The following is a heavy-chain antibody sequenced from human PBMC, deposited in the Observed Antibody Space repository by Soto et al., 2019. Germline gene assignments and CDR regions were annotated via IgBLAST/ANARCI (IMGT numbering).Heavy chain of an antibody. D-gene: IGHD6-19*01. J-gene: IGHJ4*02. CDR3: ARLAVAGTPDY. CDR1: GYTFTSYY. Sequence: GASVKVSCKASGYTFTSYYMYWVRQAPGQGLEWMGIINPSGGSTSYAQKFQGRVTMTRDTSTSTVYMELSSLRSEDTAVYYCARLAVAGTPDYWGQGTLVTVSS. CDR2: INPSGGST. V-gene: IGHV1-46*01.